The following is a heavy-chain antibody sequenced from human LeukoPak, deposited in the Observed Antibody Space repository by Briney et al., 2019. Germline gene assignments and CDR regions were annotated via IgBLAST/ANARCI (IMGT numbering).Heavy chain of an antibody. J-gene: IGHJ4*02. CDR1: GFTFSSYT. CDR2: ISTSSNTI. CDR3: ARDRQEVIATQYDY. Sequence: PGGSLRLSCAASGFTFSSYTMNWVRQAPGKGLEWVSYISTSSNTIYYADSVKGRFTISRDNAKNSLYLQMNSLRAEDTAVYYCARDRQEVIATQYDYRGQGTLVTVSS. V-gene: IGHV3-48*01. D-gene: IGHD2-21*01.